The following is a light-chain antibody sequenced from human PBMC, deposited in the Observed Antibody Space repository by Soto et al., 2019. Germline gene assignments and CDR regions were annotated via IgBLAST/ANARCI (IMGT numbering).Light chain of an antibody. CDR3: LQDNSYPPT. CDR2: GAS. CDR1: QGIRTE. V-gene: IGKV1-6*02. Sequence: AIQMTQSPSSLSASVGDRVTITCRASQGIRTELGWYQQKPGKAPKLLIYGASTLHGGVPSRFSGSGSGTDFTLTISSLQPDDFATYYCLQDNSYPPTFAQGPKVAIK. J-gene: IGKJ1*01.